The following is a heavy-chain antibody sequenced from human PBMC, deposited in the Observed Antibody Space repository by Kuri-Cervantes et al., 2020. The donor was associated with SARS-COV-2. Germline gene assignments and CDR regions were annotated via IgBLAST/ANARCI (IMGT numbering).Heavy chain of an antibody. V-gene: IGHV3-23*03. CDR1: GFIFSDYA. Sequence: GGSLRLSCAASGFIFSDYAMTWVRQAPGRGLEWVSVIHTGVGCTSCADSVKSRFTISRDNSKNTLYLQMNSLRAEDTAVYYCAKDRGALGYWGQGTLVTVSS. J-gene: IGHJ4*02. CDR3: AKDRGALGY. D-gene: IGHD1-26*01. CDR2: IHTGVGCT.